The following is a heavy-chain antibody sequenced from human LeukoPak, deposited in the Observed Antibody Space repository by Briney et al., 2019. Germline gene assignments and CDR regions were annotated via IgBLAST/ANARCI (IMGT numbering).Heavy chain of an antibody. CDR1: GGSISSGGYS. CDR2: IYHSGST. CDR3: ARGGLVIPTAYYYGMDV. Sequence: SETLSLTCAVSGGSISSGGYSWSWIRQPPGKGLEWIGYIYHSGSTYYIPSLKSRVTISVDRSKNQFSLKLSSVTAADTAVYYCARGGLVIPTAYYYGMDVWGQGTTVTVSS. V-gene: IGHV4-30-2*01. J-gene: IGHJ6*02. D-gene: IGHD3/OR15-3a*01.